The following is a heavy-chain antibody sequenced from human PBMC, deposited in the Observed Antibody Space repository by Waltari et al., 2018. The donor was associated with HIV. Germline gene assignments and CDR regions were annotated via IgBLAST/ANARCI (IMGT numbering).Heavy chain of an antibody. CDR3: AGDRLQSCYYGMDV. CDR2: MTPSDGAT. CDR1: GFMFTSSY. D-gene: IGHD4-4*01. Sequence: QVQLVQSGALMEKPGASMKVSCRPSGFMFTSSYRHWVRQAPGQGLEWMGMMTPSDGATNEAQKFEGRVNLTRETSRSRVYMELGSLTSEDTAVYYCAGDRLQSCYYGMDVWGQGTTVIVSS. V-gene: IGHV1-46*01. J-gene: IGHJ6*02.